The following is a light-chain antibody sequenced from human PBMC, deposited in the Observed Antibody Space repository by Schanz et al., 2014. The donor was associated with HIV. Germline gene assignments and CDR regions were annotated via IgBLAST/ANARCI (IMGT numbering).Light chain of an antibody. J-gene: IGKJ1*01. V-gene: IGKV3-20*01. CDR2: DAS. CDR1: QSVNNY. Sequence: ESVLTQSPGTLSLSPGERATLSCRASQSVNNYLAWYQQRAGQAPRLLIYDASTRATGIPARFSGRGSGTEFTLTISSLQSEDFAVYYCQQYGSSPPTFGQGTTVEIK. CDR3: QQYGSSPPT.